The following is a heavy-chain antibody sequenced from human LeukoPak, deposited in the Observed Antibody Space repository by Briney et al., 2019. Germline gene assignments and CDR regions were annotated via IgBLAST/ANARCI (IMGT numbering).Heavy chain of an antibody. J-gene: IGHJ5*02. V-gene: IGHV4-34*01. CDR2: INHSGST. CDR3: ARVAITIFGLFDP. D-gene: IGHD3-3*01. Sequence: PSETLSLTCTVSGDSISGYYWSWIRQPPGKGLEWIGEINHSGSTNYNPSLKSRVTISVDTSKNQFSLKLSSVTAADTAVYYCARVAITIFGLFDPWGQGTLVTVSS. CDR1: GDSISGYY.